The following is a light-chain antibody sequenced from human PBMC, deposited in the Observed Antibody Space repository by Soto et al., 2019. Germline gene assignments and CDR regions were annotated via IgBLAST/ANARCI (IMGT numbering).Light chain of an antibody. Sequence: DIQITQSPYSLSASVVYRVTITCRTSQTIKSYLNWFQQKPGKAPKLLIYAVSNLEGGVPSRFSGSGSGTVFTLTISSLQLDDFATYYCQQSDNLPLTFGGGTKVDIK. J-gene: IGKJ4*01. CDR2: AVS. CDR3: QQSDNLPLT. V-gene: IGKV1-39*01. CDR1: QTIKSY.